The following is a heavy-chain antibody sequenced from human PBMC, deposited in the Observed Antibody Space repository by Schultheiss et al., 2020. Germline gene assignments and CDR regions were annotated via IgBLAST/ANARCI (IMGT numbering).Heavy chain of an antibody. D-gene: IGHD3-10*01. J-gene: IGHJ6*03. Sequence: GESLKISCAASGFTFSSYGMHWVRQAPGKGLEWVANIKQDGSEKYYVDSVKGRFTISRDNAKNSLYLQMDSLRAEDAAVYYCARDRDGQNYYYYMDVWGKGTTVTVSS. CDR3: ARDRDGQNYYYYMDV. CDR2: IKQDGSEK. CDR1: GFTFSSYG. V-gene: IGHV3-7*01.